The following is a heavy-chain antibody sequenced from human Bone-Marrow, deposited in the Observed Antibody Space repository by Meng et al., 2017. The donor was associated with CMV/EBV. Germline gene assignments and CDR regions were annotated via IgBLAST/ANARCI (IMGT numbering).Heavy chain of an antibody. V-gene: IGHV3-23*01. CDR1: GFNLRNYA. CDR3: AKECSSTKCYYFDY. Sequence: YGFNLRNYAMSLVRQAPGKGLEWVSGITGDSDSTYYAGFAKGRFTISRDNSKNTLYLEMNSLRADDTAVYYCAKECSSTKCYYFDYWGQGTLVTVSS. J-gene: IGHJ4*02. D-gene: IGHD2-2*01. CDR2: ITGDSDST.